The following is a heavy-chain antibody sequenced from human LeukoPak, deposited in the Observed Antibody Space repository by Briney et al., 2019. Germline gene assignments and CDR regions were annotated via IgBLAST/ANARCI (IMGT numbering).Heavy chain of an antibody. CDR3: ARLRAKDYYYYYMDV. CDR1: GYTFTSYD. Sequence: ASVKVSCKASGYTFTSYDINWVRQATGHGLEWMGWMNPNSGNTGYAQKFQGRVTITRNTSISTAYMELSSLRSEDTAVYYCARLRAKDYYYYYMDVWEKGTTVTVSS. J-gene: IGHJ6*03. V-gene: IGHV1-8*03. CDR2: MNPNSGNT.